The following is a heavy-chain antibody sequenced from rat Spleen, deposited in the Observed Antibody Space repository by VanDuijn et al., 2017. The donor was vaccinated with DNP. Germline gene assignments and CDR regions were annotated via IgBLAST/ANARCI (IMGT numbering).Heavy chain of an antibody. CDR2: IIYDGSNT. V-gene: IGHV5-31*01. J-gene: IGHJ4*01. CDR1: GFIFSNYW. Sequence: EVQLVESGGGPVQPGRSLKLSCVASGFIFSNYWMTWVRQSLKKGLEWVAVIIYDGSNTHYRDSVKGRFSLSRDNAKSTLYLQVNSLRSEDTATYYCTRHRTIMPYYYAMDAWGQGASVTVSS. CDR3: TRHRTIMPYYYAMDA. D-gene: IGHD1-12*01.